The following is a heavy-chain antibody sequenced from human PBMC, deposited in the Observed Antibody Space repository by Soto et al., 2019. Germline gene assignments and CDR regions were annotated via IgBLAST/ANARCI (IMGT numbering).Heavy chain of an antibody. D-gene: IGHD4-17*01. CDR1: GGSLSSGSFS. Sequence: QLRLQESGSGLVKPSQTLSLTCTVSGGSLSSGSFSWGWIRQPPGKGLEWIGYINYSGNTYYNPSLRRRATISREMSPNQFSRKLGSVTAADTAVYFCARGGGSTDYVANYYFDYWGRGTLVTVSS. V-gene: IGHV4-30-2*01. CDR2: INYSGNT. J-gene: IGHJ4*02. CDR3: ARGGGSTDYVANYYFDY.